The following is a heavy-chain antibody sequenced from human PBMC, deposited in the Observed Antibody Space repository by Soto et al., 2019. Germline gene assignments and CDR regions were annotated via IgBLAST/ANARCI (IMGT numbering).Heavy chain of an antibody. CDR3: ARGDSSGCPDY. V-gene: IGHV3-11*01. D-gene: IGHD3-22*01. Sequence: QVPLVESGGGLVKPGGSLRLSCAASGFTFSDNYMSWIRQAPGKGLEWVSYISSSGSSRNYADSVKGRLTISRDNAKNALYLQMNSRRAEDTAVYYWARGDSSGCPDYWGQGTLVTVSS. CDR2: ISSSGSSR. CDR1: GFTFSDNY. J-gene: IGHJ4*02.